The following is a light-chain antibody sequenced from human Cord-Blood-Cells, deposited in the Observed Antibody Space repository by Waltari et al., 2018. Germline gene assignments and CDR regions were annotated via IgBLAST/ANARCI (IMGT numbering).Light chain of an antibody. CDR2: DVS. V-gene: IGLV2-14*01. J-gene: IGLJ2*01. CDR1: SRDVGGYNY. Sequence: QSALTHPASVSGSPGQSITISCTGTSRDVGGYNYFSCYQQHPGKAPKLMIYDVSNRPSGVSNRFSGSKSGNTASLTISGLQAEDEADYYCSSYTSSSTLVVFGGGTKLTVL. CDR3: SSYTSSSTLVV.